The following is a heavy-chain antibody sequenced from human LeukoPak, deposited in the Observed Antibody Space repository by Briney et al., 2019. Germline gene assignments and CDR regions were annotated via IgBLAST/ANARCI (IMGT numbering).Heavy chain of an antibody. CDR1: GFTFSTYS. Sequence: PGGSLRLSCAASGFTFSTYSMNWVRQAPEKGLEWVSSISSSSSYIYYADSVRGRFTISRDNAKNSLYLQMNSLRAEDTAVYFCARSGSYYNFYFDYWGQGTLVTVSS. J-gene: IGHJ4*02. CDR3: ARSGSYYNFYFDY. CDR2: ISSSSSYI. V-gene: IGHV3-21*01. D-gene: IGHD1-26*01.